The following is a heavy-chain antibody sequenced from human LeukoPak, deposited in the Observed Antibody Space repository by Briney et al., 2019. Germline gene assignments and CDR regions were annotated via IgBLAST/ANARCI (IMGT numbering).Heavy chain of an antibody. CDR2: IKQDGSEK. CDR1: GFTFTNYW. CDR3: GRPRGDNSRHTFDI. D-gene: IGHD3-16*01. V-gene: IGHV3-7*03. Sequence: PGGSLRLSCAASGFTFTNYWMAWVRQAPGKGLEWVANIKQDGSEKYYVDSVKGRFTISRDSANNLLYLQMSSVRAEDTAVYYCGRPRGDNSRHTFDIWGQGKMVTVSS. J-gene: IGHJ3*02.